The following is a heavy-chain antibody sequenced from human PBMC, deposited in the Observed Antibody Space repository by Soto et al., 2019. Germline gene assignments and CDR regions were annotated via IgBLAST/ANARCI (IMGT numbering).Heavy chain of an antibody. Sequence: ASVKVSCKASGYTLTSYGISWVRQAPGQGLEWMGWISAYNGNTNYAQKLQGRVTMTTDTSTSTAYMELRSLRSDDTAVYYCAREDRWRYCSGGRRDTRGYWGQGTLVTVSS. CDR2: ISAYNGNT. CDR1: GYTLTSYG. J-gene: IGHJ4*02. D-gene: IGHD2-15*01. CDR3: AREDRWRYCSGGRRDTRGY. V-gene: IGHV1-18*01.